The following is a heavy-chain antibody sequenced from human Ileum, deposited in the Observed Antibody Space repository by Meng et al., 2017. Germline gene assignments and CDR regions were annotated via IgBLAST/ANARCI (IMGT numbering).Heavy chain of an antibody. CDR3: ARHGGYYQDF. CDR2: IDHLGIA. J-gene: IGHJ4*02. D-gene: IGHD4-23*01. Sequence: HLEGSGPGLVTESVTLSLAGSVSGASMIFVSYWSWVRQSPGKGLEWIGQIDHLGIAYYKPSLKSRVTMSIDQSKSQFSLRLTSVSAADTAVYYCARHGGYYQDFWGQGTLVTVSS. V-gene: IGHV4-4*02. CDR1: GASMIFVSY.